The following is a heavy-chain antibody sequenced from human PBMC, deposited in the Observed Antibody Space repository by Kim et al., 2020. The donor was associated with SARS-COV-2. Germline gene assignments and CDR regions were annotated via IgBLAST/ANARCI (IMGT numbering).Heavy chain of an antibody. CDR2: ISGDDHT. CDR1: GFNFRNYA. CDR3: AKGGDRTGWYDSDS. V-gene: IGHV3-23*01. D-gene: IGHD6-19*01. J-gene: IGHJ4*02. Sequence: GGSLRLSCEASGFNFRNYAMNWVRQAPGKGLEWVTSISGDDHTYYADFVKGRVTISRDNSRNTVSLQMNSLRVEDTALYFCAKGGDRTGWYDSDSWGRGT.